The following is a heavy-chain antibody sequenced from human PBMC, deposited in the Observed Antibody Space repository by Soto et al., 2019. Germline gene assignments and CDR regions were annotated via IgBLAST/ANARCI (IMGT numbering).Heavy chain of an antibody. V-gene: IGHV1-18*01. CDR1: GYTFFTYG. J-gene: IGHJ5*02. Sequence: QGHLVQSGVEVKTPGASLKVSCQASGYTFFTYGVSWVRLAPGQGLEWMGRISTYSGDTKCAQKFQGRVTMTTDTSTTTTYLELRSLRSDDTAVYYCARHHGPTTTEPWFDPWGQGTLVTGSS. D-gene: IGHD5-12*01. CDR2: ISTYSGDT. CDR3: ARHHGPTTTEPWFDP.